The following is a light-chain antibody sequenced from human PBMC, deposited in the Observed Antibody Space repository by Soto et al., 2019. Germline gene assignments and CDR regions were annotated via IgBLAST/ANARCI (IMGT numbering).Light chain of an antibody. Sequence: DIQMTQSPSTLSASVGDRVTITCRASQSISSWLAWYQQKPGKAPKLLIYDASSLESGVPSRLCGSGSGTEFTLTISILQPDDFATYYCQQYNSYWTFGQGTKVEIK. CDR2: DAS. CDR1: QSISSW. V-gene: IGKV1-5*01. CDR3: QQYNSYWT. J-gene: IGKJ1*01.